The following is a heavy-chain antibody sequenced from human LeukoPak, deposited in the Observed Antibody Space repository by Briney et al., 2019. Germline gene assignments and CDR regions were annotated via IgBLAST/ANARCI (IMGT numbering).Heavy chain of an antibody. D-gene: IGHD6-13*01. CDR2: ISGGGDST. V-gene: IGHV3-23*01. Sequence: GGSLRLSCAASGFTFSSYAMSWVRQAPGKGLEWVSAISGGGDSTYFADSVKDRFTISRDNSKNTLYLQMNTLGAEDTAVYYCAKGSSSWYPFDYWGQGTLVTVSS. J-gene: IGHJ4*02. CDR3: AKGSSSWYPFDY. CDR1: GFTFSSYA.